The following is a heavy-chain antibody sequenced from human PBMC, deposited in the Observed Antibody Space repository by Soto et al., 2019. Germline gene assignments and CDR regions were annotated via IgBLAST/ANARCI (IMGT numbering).Heavy chain of an antibody. V-gene: IGHV4-34*01. J-gene: IGHJ2*01. Sequence: QVQLQQWGAGPLRPLETLSLTCGVYGGSFSGSYWACIRQSPGKGLEWIGEINDRGSINYNPSLKRRVSSSVDTSKNHYSLNLRSVTAADTAVYYCARESHDILTGPPWVWYFDLWGRGTLVTVSS. CDR2: INDRGSI. CDR3: ARESHDILTGPPWVWYFDL. D-gene: IGHD3-9*01. CDR1: GGSFSGSY.